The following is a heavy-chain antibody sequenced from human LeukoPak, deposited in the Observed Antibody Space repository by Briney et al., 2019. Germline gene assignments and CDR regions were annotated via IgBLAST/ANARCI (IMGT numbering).Heavy chain of an antibody. D-gene: IGHD1-26*01. CDR2: ITSSNNHI. CDR3: ARGSGSGSWLIDY. V-gene: IGHV3-21*01. Sequence: GGSLRLSCAASGFTFSSYSMNWVRRAPGEGLEWVSFITSSNNHIDYADSVKGRFTISRDNAKNSLYLQMNSLRAEDTALYFCARGSGSGSWLIDYWGQGALVTVSS. CDR1: GFTFSSYS. J-gene: IGHJ4*02.